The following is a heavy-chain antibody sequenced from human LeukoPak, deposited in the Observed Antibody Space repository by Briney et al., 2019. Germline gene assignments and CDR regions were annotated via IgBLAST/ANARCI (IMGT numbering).Heavy chain of an antibody. J-gene: IGHJ4*02. D-gene: IGHD3-22*01. CDR2: INHSGST. V-gene: IGHV4-34*01. Sequence: SETLSLTCAVYGGSFSGYYWSWIRQPPGKGLEWIGEINHSGSTNYNPSLKSRVTISVDTSKNQFSLALRSVTAADTAVYYCARSILRYYYNASGYYPYYFDYWGQGMLVTVSS. CDR1: GGSFSGYY. CDR3: ARSILRYYYNASGYYPYYFDY.